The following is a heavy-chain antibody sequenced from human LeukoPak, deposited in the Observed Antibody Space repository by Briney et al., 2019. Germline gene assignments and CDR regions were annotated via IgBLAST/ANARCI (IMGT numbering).Heavy chain of an antibody. CDR2: IDPSDSYT. J-gene: IGHJ3*02. D-gene: IGHD3-22*01. Sequence: GESLKISCKGSGYSFTSYWISWVRQMPGKGLEWMGRIDPSDSYTNYSPSFQGHVTISADKSISTAYLQWSSLKASDTAMYYCARQKGADDSSGIPRERWAFDIWGQGTMVTVSS. V-gene: IGHV5-10-1*01. CDR1: GYSFTSYW. CDR3: ARQKGADDSSGIPRERWAFDI.